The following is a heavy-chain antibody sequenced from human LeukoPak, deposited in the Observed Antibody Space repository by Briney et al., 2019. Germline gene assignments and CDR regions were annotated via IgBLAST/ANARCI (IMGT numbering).Heavy chain of an antibody. CDR2: ISHSGST. V-gene: IGHV4-34*01. CDR3: VRDFSGGKDY. CDR1: GGSFSGSY. Sequence: SETLSLTCAVYGGSFSGSYWSWIRQPPGKGLEWIGEISHSGSTNYNPSLKSRVTISVDTSNNQFSLRLTSVTSADTAVYYCVRDFSGGKDYWGQGTLVTVSS. D-gene: IGHD4-23*01. J-gene: IGHJ4*02.